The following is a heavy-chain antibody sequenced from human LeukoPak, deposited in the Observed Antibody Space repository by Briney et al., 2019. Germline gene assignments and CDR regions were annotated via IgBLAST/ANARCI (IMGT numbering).Heavy chain of an antibody. CDR3: AKVDKGYCSGGSCYGVFDI. CDR2: INSDGSIT. V-gene: IGHV3-74*03. CDR1: GFTFRFYW. D-gene: IGHD2-15*01. J-gene: IGHJ3*02. Sequence: GGSLRLSCAASGFTFRFYWMHWVPHAPGERLVWGSHINSDGSITLYADSVKGRFTGSRDNAKNTLYLQMNSLRAEDTAVYYCAKVDKGYCSGGSCYGVFDIWGQGTMVTVSS.